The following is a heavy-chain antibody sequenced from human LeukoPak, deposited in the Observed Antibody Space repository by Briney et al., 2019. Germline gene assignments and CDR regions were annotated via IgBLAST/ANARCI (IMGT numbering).Heavy chain of an antibody. J-gene: IGHJ4*02. CDR3: VRETYSGNQRGFDY. CDR1: GGSINNGDYY. CDR2: IYYSGST. V-gene: IGHV4-30-4*01. D-gene: IGHD1-26*01. Sequence: PSETLSLTCTASGGSINNGDYYWSWIRQPPGKDLEWIGYIYYSGSTLYNLSLRSRVTMSIAMSKNQFSLKLNSVTAADTAVYYCVRETYSGNQRGFDYWGQGTLVTVSS.